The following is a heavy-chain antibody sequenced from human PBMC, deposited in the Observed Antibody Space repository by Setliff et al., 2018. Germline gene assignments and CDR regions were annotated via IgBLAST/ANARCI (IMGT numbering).Heavy chain of an antibody. CDR2: TYTSGST. CDR3: ARDFTLFGVVSAYNWFDS. V-gene: IGHV4-4*07. D-gene: IGHD3-3*01. J-gene: IGHJ5*01. Sequence: SETLSLTCTVSGGSISSYYWSWIRQPPGKGLEWIGRTYTSGSTNYNPPLKSRVTMSVDTSKSQFSLKLTSVTAADTAMYYCARDFTLFGVVSAYNWFDSWGQGILVTVSS. CDR1: GGSISSYY.